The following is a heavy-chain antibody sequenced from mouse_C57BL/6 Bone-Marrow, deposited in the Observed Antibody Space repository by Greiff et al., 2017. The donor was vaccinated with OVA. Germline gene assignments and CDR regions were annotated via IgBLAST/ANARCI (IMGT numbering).Heavy chain of an antibody. CDR2: IDPNSGGT. V-gene: IGHV1-72*01. J-gene: IGHJ4*01. CDR1: GYTFTSYW. CDR3: ARGVYYGNYNAMDY. D-gene: IGHD2-1*01. Sequence: QVQLQQPGAELVKPGASVKLSCKASGYTFTSYWMHWVKQRPGRGLEWIGRIDPNSGGTKYNEKFKSKATLTVDEPSSTAYMQLSSLTSEDSAVYYCARGVYYGNYNAMDYWGQGTSVTVSS.